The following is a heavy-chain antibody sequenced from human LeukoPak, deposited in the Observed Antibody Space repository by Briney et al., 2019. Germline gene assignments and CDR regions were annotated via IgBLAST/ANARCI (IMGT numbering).Heavy chain of an antibody. Sequence: PGESLKISCKGSGYSFTSYWIGWVRQMPGKGLEWMGIIYPGDSDTRYSPSFQGQVTISADKSISTAYLQWSSLKASDTAVYYCARLTNYDFWSGYYISNWGQGTLVTVSS. CDR3: ARLTNYDFWSGYYISN. V-gene: IGHV5-51*01. J-gene: IGHJ4*02. CDR1: GYSFTSYW. CDR2: IYPGDSDT. D-gene: IGHD3-3*01.